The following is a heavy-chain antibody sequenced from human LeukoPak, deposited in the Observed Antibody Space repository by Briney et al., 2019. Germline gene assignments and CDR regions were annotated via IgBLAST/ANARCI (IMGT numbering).Heavy chain of an antibody. Sequence: SGPTLFKPPQTLTLTCTFSGFSLTTGGVGVGWIRQPPGKALEWLSLIYWDSNKYYSPSLKSRLTITKDTSKNQVVLTMTNMDPVDTATYYCAHRRLIPSTTVTTGFDSWGQGILVAVSS. J-gene: IGHJ4*02. CDR3: AHRRLIPSTTVTTGFDS. D-gene: IGHD4-17*01. CDR2: IYWDSNK. CDR1: GFSLTTGGVG. V-gene: IGHV2-5*02.